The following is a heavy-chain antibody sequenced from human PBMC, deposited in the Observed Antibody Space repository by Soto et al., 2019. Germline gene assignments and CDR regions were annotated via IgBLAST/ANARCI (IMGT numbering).Heavy chain of an antibody. Sequence: ASVKVSCNASGGSLSSYTITWVRQAPGQGLEWMGKIIPMIAIPNYAQKFQGRVTITADKSTSAAYMELSSLTSEDTAVYYCARGSGSSLDPWGQGTLVTVSS. CDR1: GGSLSSYT. D-gene: IGHD1-26*01. V-gene: IGHV1-69*02. CDR2: IIPMIAIP. J-gene: IGHJ5*02. CDR3: ARGSGSSLDP.